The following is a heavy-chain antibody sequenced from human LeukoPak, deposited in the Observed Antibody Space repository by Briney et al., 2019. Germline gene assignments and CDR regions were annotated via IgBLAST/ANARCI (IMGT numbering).Heavy chain of an antibody. Sequence: PSETLSLTCTVSGGSISSYYWSWIRQPPGKGLEWIGYIYYSGSTNYNPSLKSRVTISVDTSKNQFSLKLSSVTAADTAVYYCARSDTAMVTVGYWGQGTLVTVSS. CDR2: IYYSGST. D-gene: IGHD5-18*01. J-gene: IGHJ4*02. CDR1: GGSISSYY. V-gene: IGHV4-59*08. CDR3: ARSDTAMVTVGY.